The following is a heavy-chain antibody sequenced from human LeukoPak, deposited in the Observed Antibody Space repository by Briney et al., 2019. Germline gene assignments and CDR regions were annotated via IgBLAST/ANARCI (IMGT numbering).Heavy chain of an antibody. Sequence: GGSLRLSCAASGFNFSDYYMTWIRQAPGKGLEWLSYMSNNGSSAYYRDSAKGRFTISRDNAKNALYLEMNSLTVEDTAVYYCARQKRAFDYWGRGTLVTVST. CDR3: ARQKRAFDY. J-gene: IGHJ4*02. V-gene: IGHV3-11*01. CDR1: GFNFSDYY. CDR2: MSNNGSSA.